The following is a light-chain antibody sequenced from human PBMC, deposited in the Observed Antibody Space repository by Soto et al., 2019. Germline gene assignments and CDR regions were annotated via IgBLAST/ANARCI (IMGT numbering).Light chain of an antibody. Sequence: QSALTQPASVSGSPGQSITISCTGTSSDVGGYNYASWYQQHPGKAPKLMIYDVSNRPSGVSNRFSGSKSGNTASLTISGLQAEDEADYYCSSYTSSSTLHGYVFGTGTKLTVL. CDR1: SSDVGGYNY. CDR2: DVS. J-gene: IGLJ1*01. CDR3: SSYTSSSTLHGYV. V-gene: IGLV2-14*01.